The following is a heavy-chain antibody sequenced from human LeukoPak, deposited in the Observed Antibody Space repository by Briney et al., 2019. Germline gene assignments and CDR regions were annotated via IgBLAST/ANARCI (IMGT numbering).Heavy chain of an antibody. D-gene: IGHD4-17*01. CDR3: ARDTKVTTSLVY. CDR1: GYTFTGYY. Sequence: ASVKVSCKASGYTFTGYYIHWVRQAPGQGLEWMGWINPNSGGTNYAQKFQGRVTMTRDTSISTAYMELSRLRSDDTAVYYCARDTKVTTSLVYWGQGTLVTVSS. CDR2: INPNSGGT. J-gene: IGHJ4*02. V-gene: IGHV1-2*02.